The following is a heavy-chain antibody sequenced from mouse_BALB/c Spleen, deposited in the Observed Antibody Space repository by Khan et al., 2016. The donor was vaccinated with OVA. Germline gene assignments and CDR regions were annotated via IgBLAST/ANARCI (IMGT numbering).Heavy chain of an antibody. J-gene: IGHJ1*01. V-gene: IGHV2-6-4*01. CDR1: GFSLSRYS. CDR2: IWGDGNT. D-gene: IGHD1-1*01. CDR3: ARNHYGGGYWYFDV. Sequence: QVQLKESGPGLVAPSQSLSITCTVSGFSLSRYSIHWVRQPPGKGLEWLGMIWGDGNTDYNSAIKSRLSISKDNSKSQVFLKMNSLQTDDTAMYYCARNHYGGGYWYFDVWGAGTTVTVSS.